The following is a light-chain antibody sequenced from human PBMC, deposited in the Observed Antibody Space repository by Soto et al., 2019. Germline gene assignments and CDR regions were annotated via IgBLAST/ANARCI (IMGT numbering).Light chain of an antibody. Sequence: QSALTQPASVSGSHGQSITISCTGTSSDVGGYNYVSWYQQHTGKAPKLMIYDVSNRPSGVSNRFSGSKAGNTASLTNSGLQAEYEADYYCSAYTFSSTLVVFGGGTKVTVL. J-gene: IGLJ2*01. CDR2: DVS. CDR3: SAYTFSSTLVV. CDR1: SSDVGGYNY. V-gene: IGLV2-14*01.